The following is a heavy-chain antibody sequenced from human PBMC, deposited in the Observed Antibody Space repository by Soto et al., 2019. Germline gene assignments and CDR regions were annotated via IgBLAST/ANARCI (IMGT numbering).Heavy chain of an antibody. CDR1: GNTFTYRY. J-gene: IGHJ4*02. CDR3: ARSPSEIVGATGD. CDR2: ITPFNGNT. Sequence: QMQLVQSGAEVKMTGSSVKVSCKAPGNTFTYRYLHWVRQAPGQALEWMGWITPFNGNTNYAQKFQGRVTITRDRSMSTAYMELSSLRSEDTAMYYCARSPSEIVGATGDWGQGTLVTVSS. V-gene: IGHV1-45*02. D-gene: IGHD1-26*01.